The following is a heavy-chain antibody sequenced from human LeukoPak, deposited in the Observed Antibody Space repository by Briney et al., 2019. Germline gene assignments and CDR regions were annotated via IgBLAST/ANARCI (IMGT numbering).Heavy chain of an antibody. V-gene: IGHV3-72*01. D-gene: IGHD2-15*01. CDR2: TRNKANSYTT. CDR1: GFTFSDHY. J-gene: IGHJ3*02. CDR3: ATGGSGAFDI. Sequence: GVSLRLSCAASGFTFSDHYMDWVRQAPGKGLERVGRTRNKANSYTTQYAASVKGRFTISRDDSKNSLYLQMNSLKTEDTAVYYCATGGSGAFDIWGQGTMVTVSS.